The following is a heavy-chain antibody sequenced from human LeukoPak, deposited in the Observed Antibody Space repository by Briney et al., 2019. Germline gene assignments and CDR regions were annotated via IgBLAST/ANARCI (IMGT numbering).Heavy chain of an antibody. V-gene: IGHV1-3*01. CDR2: INAGNGNT. J-gene: IGHJ4*02. D-gene: IGHD4-17*01. CDR1: GYTFTNYA. Sequence: GASVKVSCKASGYTFTNYAIHWVRQAPGQRLEWMGWINAGNGNTKYSQKFQDRVTITRDTSASTAYMELSSLRSEDTAAYYCARGGATVTWGYFDYWGQGTLVTVSS. CDR3: ARGGATVTWGYFDY.